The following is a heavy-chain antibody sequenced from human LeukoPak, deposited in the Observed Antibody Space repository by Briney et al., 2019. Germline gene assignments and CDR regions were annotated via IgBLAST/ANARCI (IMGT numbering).Heavy chain of an antibody. D-gene: IGHD3-22*01. CDR3: ARSAYDSSGYYYPNRYFDY. Sequence: SETLSLTCTVSGGSISSGSYYWSWIRQPAGKGLEWIGRICTSGSTNYNPSLKSRVTISVDTSKNQFSLKLNSVTAADTAVYCCARSAYDSSGYYYPNRYFDYWGQGTLVTVS. J-gene: IGHJ4*02. CDR1: GGSISSGSYY. CDR2: ICTSGST. V-gene: IGHV4-61*02.